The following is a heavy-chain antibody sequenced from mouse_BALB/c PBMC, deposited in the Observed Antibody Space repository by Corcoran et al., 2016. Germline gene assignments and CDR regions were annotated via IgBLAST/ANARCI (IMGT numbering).Heavy chain of an antibody. CDR1: GFNIKDYY. J-gene: IGHJ3*01. Sequence: EVQLQQSGAELVRPGALVKLSCKASGFNIKDYYMHWVKQRPEQGLEWIGWIDPENGNTIYDPKFQGKASITADTSSNTAYLQLSSLTSEDTAVYYCAYYGNWFAYGGQGTLVTVSA. D-gene: IGHD2-1*01. CDR3: AYYGNWFAY. CDR2: IDPENGNT. V-gene: IGHV14-1*02.